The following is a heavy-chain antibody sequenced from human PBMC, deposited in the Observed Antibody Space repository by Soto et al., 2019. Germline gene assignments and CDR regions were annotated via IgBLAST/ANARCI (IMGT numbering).Heavy chain of an antibody. V-gene: IGHV4-39*07. D-gene: IGHD3-22*01. CDR3: ARYYDSTGYYYKFDF. CDR2: IYYSGGT. J-gene: IGHJ4*02. Sequence: PSETLSLTCTVSGGSISSSSYFWGWIRQPPGKGLEWIGSIYYSGGTYYNPSLKSRVTISVDTSKNQFSLKLSSVTAADTAVYYCARYYDSTGYYYKFDFWGQGTPVTVSS. CDR1: GGSISSSSYF.